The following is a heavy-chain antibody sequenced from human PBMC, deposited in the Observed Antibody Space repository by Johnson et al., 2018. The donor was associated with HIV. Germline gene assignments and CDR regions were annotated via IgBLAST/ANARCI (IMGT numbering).Heavy chain of an antibody. D-gene: IGHD6-19*01. J-gene: IGHJ3*02. CDR3: ARARAGAFDI. CDR2: IWYDGSNK. Sequence: QVQLVESGGGVVQSGRSLRLSCAASGFTLSNYGMHWVRQAPGKGLEWVALIWYDGSNKYYADSVKGRFTISRDNSKNTLYLQMNNLRTEDTAVFYCARARAGAFDIWGQGTMVTVSS. V-gene: IGHV3-33*01. CDR1: GFTLSNYG.